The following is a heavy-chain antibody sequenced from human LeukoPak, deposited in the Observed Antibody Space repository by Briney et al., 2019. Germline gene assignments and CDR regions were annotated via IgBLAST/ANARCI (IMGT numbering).Heavy chain of an antibody. CDR2: IYYSGST. J-gene: IGHJ2*01. V-gene: IGHV4-59*12. CDR1: GGSISSYY. D-gene: IGHD3-22*01. Sequence: SETLSLTCTVSGGSISSYYWSWIRQPPGKGLEWIGYIYYSGSTNYNPSLKSRVTISVDTSKNQFSLKLSSVTAADTAVYYCARDLDDSTGWYFDLWGRGTLVTVTS. CDR3: ARDLDDSTGWYFDL.